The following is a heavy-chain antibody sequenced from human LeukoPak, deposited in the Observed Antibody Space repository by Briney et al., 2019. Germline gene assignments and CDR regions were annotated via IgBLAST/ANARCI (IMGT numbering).Heavy chain of an antibody. Sequence: GASVKVSCKASGYTFTSYGISWVRQAPGQGLEWMGWIRVYNGDTNYAQKLQGRVTMTTDTSTSTAYVELRSLRSDDTAVYYCARAECGGDCRDAPFDYWGQGTLVTVSS. CDR1: GYTFTSYG. J-gene: IGHJ4*02. CDR3: ARAECGGDCRDAPFDY. D-gene: IGHD2-21*01. V-gene: IGHV1-18*01. CDR2: IRVYNGDT.